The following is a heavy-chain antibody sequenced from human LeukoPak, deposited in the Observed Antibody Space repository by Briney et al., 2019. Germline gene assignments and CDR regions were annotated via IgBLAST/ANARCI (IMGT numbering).Heavy chain of an antibody. CDR1: GYIFTSYW. Sequence: GESLKISCKGSGYIFTSYWIGRVRQMPGKGLEWTGSIYPGDSDTRYSPSFQGQVTISADKSISPAYLQWNSLKASDTAMYYCARLHYYDILTGYYFDCWGQGTLVTVSS. CDR2: IYPGDSDT. J-gene: IGHJ4*02. CDR3: ARLHYYDILTGYYFDC. D-gene: IGHD3-9*01. V-gene: IGHV5-51*01.